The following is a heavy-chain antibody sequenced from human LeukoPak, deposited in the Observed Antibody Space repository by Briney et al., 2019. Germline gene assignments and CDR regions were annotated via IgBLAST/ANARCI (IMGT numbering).Heavy chain of an antibody. CDR3: AKDWSYYFDSSGYYDAPDY. CDR1: GFTVNSNY. Sequence: PGGSLRLSCAASGFTVNSNYMSWVRQAPGKGLEWVSVIYSGGSTYYADSVKGRFTISRDNSKNTLYLQMNSLRAEDTAVYYCAKDWSYYFDSSGYYDAPDYWGQGTLVTVSS. D-gene: IGHD3-22*01. V-gene: IGHV3-66*01. J-gene: IGHJ4*02. CDR2: IYSGGST.